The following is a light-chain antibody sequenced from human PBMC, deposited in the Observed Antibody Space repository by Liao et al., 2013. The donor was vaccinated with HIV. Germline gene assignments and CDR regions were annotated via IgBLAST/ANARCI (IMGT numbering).Light chain of an antibody. J-gene: IGLJ1*01. Sequence: SYELTQPPSVSVAPGKTARITCGGNNIGSKSVHWYQQKPGQAPVLVIYYDRDRPSGIPERFSGSNSGNTATLTISRVEAGDEADYYCQVWDSSTANLYVFGPGTKLTVL. CDR2: YDR. V-gene: IGLV3-21*04. CDR3: QVWDSSTANLYV. CDR1: NIGSKS.